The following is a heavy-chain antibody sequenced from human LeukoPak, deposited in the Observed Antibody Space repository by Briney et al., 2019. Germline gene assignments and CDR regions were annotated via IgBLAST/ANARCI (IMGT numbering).Heavy chain of an antibody. Sequence: PGGSLRLSCAASGFTFSSYAMHWVRQAPGKGLEWVAVISYDGSNKYYADSVKGRFTISRDNSKNTLYLQMNSLRAEDTAVYYCARSKNHYYDSSGYYFNLIPPFDYWGQGTLVTVSS. J-gene: IGHJ4*02. D-gene: IGHD3-22*01. CDR3: ARSKNHYYDSSGYYFNLIPPFDY. CDR1: GFTFSSYA. V-gene: IGHV3-30*14. CDR2: ISYDGSNK.